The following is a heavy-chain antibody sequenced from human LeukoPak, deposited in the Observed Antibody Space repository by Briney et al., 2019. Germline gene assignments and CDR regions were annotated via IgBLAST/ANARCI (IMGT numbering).Heavy chain of an antibody. D-gene: IGHD2-8*01. CDR1: GFTFDAYA. V-gene: IGHV3-43D*03. Sequence: GGSLRLSCAASGFTFDAYAMHWVRQAPGKGLEWVSLISWDGGSTYYADSVKGRFTISRDNSKNSLYLQMNSLRAEDTALYYCANDTSPRDDCTNGVCYTFDYWGQGTLVTVSS. CDR3: ANDTSPRDDCTNGVCYTFDY. J-gene: IGHJ4*02. CDR2: ISWDGGST.